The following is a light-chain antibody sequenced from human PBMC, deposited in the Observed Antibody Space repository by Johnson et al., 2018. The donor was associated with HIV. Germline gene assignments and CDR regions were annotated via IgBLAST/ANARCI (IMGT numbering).Light chain of an antibody. CDR1: TSKIGNNY. J-gene: IGLJ1*01. CDR3: GTWDSSLSGYV. CDR2: DNN. Sequence: QAVLTQPPSVSAAPGQKVTISCSGSTSKIGNNYVSWYQHLPGAAPKLLIYDNNKRPSGIPDRFSGSKSGTSATLGITGLQTGDEADYYCGTWDSSLSGYVVGTGTKVTVL. V-gene: IGLV1-51*01.